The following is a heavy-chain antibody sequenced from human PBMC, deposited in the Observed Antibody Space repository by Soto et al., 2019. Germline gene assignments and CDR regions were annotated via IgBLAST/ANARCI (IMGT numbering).Heavy chain of an antibody. D-gene: IGHD3-16*01. J-gene: IGHJ3*01. Sequence: ASVNVSCKASGYTFTIYGISWVLQAPGEGLEWMGWISAYNGNTNYAQKLQGRVTMTTDTSTSTAYMELRSLRSDDTAVYYCARAPPYFLMITSPSPGFEFWCQGTLVTV. CDR1: GYTFTIYG. CDR3: ARAPPYFLMITSPSPGFEF. CDR2: ISAYNGNT. V-gene: IGHV1-18*01.